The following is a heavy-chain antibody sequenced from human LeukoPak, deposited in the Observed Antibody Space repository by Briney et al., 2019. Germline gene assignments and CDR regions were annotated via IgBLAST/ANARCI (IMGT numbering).Heavy chain of an antibody. CDR2: ISYDGSNK. V-gene: IGHV3-30-3*01. D-gene: IGHD4-17*01. J-gene: IGHJ4*02. Sequence: GGSLRLSCAASGFTFSSYAMHWVRQAPGKGLEWVAVISYDGSNKYYADSVKGRFTISRDNSKNTLYLQMNSLRSEDTAVYYCARDLSGDYPSDYWGQGTLVTVSS. CDR1: GFTFSSYA. CDR3: ARDLSGDYPSDY.